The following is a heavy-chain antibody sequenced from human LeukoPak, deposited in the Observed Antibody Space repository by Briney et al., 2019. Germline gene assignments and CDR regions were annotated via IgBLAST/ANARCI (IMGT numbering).Heavy chain of an antibody. CDR1: GFTFSSYA. CDR3: AKTPYYDSSGYYLDY. CDR2: ISASGGST. Sequence: PGGSLRLSCAASGFTFSSYAMSWVRQAPGKGLEWVSGISASGGSTYYADSVKGRFTISRDNSKNTLYLQMNSLRAEDTAVYYCAKTPYYDSSGYYLDYWGQGTLVTVSS. V-gene: IGHV3-23*01. D-gene: IGHD3-22*01. J-gene: IGHJ4*02.